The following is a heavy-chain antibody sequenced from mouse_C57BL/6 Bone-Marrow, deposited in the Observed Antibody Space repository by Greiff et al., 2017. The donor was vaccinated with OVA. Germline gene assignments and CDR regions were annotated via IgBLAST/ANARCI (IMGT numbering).Heavy chain of an antibody. CDR2: IRSKSSNYAT. V-gene: IGHV10-3*01. CDR3: VSSDSSGYLYAMDY. CDR1: GFTFNTYA. Sequence: EVQLVESGGGLVQPKGSLKLSCAASGFTFNTYAMHWVRQAPGKGLEWVARIRSKSSNYATYYADSVKDRFTISRDDSQSMLYLQMNNLKTEDTAMYYCVSSDSSGYLYAMDYWGQGTSVTVSS. J-gene: IGHJ4*01. D-gene: IGHD3-2*02.